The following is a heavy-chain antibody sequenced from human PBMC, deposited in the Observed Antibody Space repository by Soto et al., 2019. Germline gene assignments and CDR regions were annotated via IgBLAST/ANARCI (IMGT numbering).Heavy chain of an antibody. CDR1: GFTVSSNY. CDR2: IYSGGST. J-gene: IGHJ6*02. V-gene: IGHV3-53*01. Sequence: GGSLRLSCAASGFTVSSNYTSWVRQAPGKGLEWVSIIYSGGSTYYADSVKGRFTISRDNSKNTLYLQMNSLRAEDTAVYYCATFHDTSGYYYHYYGMDVWGQGTTVTSP. CDR3: ATFHDTSGYYYHYYGMDV. D-gene: IGHD3-22*01.